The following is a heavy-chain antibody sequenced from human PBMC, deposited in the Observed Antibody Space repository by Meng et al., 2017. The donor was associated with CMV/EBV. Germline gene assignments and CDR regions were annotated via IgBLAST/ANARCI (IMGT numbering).Heavy chain of an antibody. CDR2: INSDGSST. D-gene: IGHD1-26*01. Sequence: GESLKISCAASGFTFSSYWMHWVRQAPGKGLVWVSRINSDGSSTSYADSVKGRFTISRDNAKNTLYLQMNSLRVEDTAVYYCARDRPWEPLDYWGQGTLVTVSS. V-gene: IGHV3-74*01. CDR1: GFTFSSYW. J-gene: IGHJ4*02. CDR3: ARDRPWEPLDY.